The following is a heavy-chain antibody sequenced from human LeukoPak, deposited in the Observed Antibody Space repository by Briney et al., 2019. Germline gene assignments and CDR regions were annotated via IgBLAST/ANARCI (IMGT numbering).Heavy chain of an antibody. J-gene: IGHJ4*02. V-gene: IGHV4-59*12. CDR3: ARDDTGVIRGIRFHY. CDR1: GGSISSYY. D-gene: IGHD3-10*01. Sequence: PSETLSLTCTVSGGSISSYYWSWIRQPPGKGLECIGYIYYSGTTNYNPSLKSRVTISVDMSRNQFSLNLSSVTAADTAVYYCARDDTGVIRGIRFHYWGQGALVTVSS. CDR2: IYYSGTT.